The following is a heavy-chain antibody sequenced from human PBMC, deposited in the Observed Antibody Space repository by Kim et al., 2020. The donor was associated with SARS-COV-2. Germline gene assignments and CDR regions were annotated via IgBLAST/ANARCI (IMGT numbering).Heavy chain of an antibody. CDR3: TRDRGHYYDSSGYYDY. Sequence: GGSLRLSCTASGFTFGDYAMSWVRQAPGKGLEWVGFIRSKAYGGTTEYAASVKGRFTISRDDSKSIAYLQMNSLKTEDTAVYYCTRDRGHYYDSSGYYDYWGQGTLVTVSS. CDR1: GFTFGDYA. CDR2: IRSKAYGGTT. D-gene: IGHD3-22*01. J-gene: IGHJ4*02. V-gene: IGHV3-49*04.